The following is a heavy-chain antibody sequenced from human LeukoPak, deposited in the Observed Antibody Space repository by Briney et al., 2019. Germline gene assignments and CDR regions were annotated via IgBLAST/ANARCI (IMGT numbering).Heavy chain of an antibody. CDR1: GFTFSSYA. CDR2: ISYDGSNK. J-gene: IGHJ6*03. CDR3: ARESGDYYYYYSMDV. D-gene: IGHD2-21*02. V-gene: IGHV3-30*04. Sequence: GGSLRLSCAASGFTFSSYAMHWVRQAPGKGLEWVAVISYDGSNKYYADSVKGRFTISRDNSKNTLYLQMNSLRAEDTAVYYCARESGDYYYYYSMDVWGKGTTVTVSS.